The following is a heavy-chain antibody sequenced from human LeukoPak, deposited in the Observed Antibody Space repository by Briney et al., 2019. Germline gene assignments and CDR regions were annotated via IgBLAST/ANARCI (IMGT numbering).Heavy chain of an antibody. CDR3: AKATTRVGSLIDY. J-gene: IGHJ4*02. CDR2: ISSSGSTI. V-gene: IGHV3-11*04. D-gene: IGHD1-26*01. CDR1: GFTFGDSY. Sequence: GGSLRLSCAASGFTFGDSYMTWIRQAPGKGLEWVSYISSSGSTIYYADSVKGRFTISRDNAKNSLYLQMNSLRAEDTAVYYCAKATTRVGSLIDYWGQGTLVTVSS.